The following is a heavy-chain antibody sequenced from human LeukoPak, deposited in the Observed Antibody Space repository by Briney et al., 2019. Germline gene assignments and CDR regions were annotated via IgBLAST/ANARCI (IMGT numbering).Heavy chain of an antibody. CDR3: ARSLRRPHFYSSGSYYYYFDY. CDR2: ISSSGST. J-gene: IGHJ4*02. CDR1: GGSISGYY. Sequence: SETLSLTCSVSGGSISGYYWSWIRQPAGKGLECIGRISSSGSTNYNPSLKSRVTMSVDTSKNQFFLKLSSVTAADTAVYYCARSLRRPHFYSSGSYYYYFDYWGQGTLVTVSS. V-gene: IGHV4-4*07. D-gene: IGHD3-10*01.